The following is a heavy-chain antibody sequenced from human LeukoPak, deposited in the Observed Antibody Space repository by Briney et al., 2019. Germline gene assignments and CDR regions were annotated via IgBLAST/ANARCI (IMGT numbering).Heavy chain of an antibody. V-gene: IGHV1-69*01. CDR2: IIPIFGTA. CDR1: GGTFSSYA. CDR3: ARDLTSIAARYDAFDI. Sequence: SVKVSCKASGGTFSSYAISWVRQAPGQGLEWMGGIIPIFGTANYAQKFQGRVAITADESTSTAYMELSSLRSEDTAVYYCARDLTSIAARYDAFDIWGQGTMVTVSS. J-gene: IGHJ3*02. D-gene: IGHD6-6*01.